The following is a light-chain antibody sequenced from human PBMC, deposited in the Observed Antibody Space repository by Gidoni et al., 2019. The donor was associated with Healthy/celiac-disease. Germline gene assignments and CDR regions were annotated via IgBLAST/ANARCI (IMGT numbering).Light chain of an antibody. CDR3: QQYYSTPFT. CDR1: QSVLYISNNKNY. V-gene: IGKV4-1*01. CDR2: WAS. Sequence: DIVMTQSPDSLAVSLGERATINCKSSQSVLYISNNKNYLAWYQQKPGQPPKLLIYWASTRESGVPDRFSGSGSGTDFPLTISSLQAEDVAVYYCQQYYSTPFTFGPGTKVDIK. J-gene: IGKJ3*01.